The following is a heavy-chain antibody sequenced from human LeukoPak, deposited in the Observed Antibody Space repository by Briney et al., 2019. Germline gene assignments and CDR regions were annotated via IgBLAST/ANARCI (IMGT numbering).Heavy chain of an antibody. J-gene: IGHJ4*02. Sequence: ASVKVSCKASGCTFTGYYMHGVRQAPGQGLEWVGWINPNSGDTNSAQKFQDRVTMTRDTSISTAYMELSRLRFDDTAVYYCARGSLRYFDYWGQGPLVTVSS. CDR1: GCTFTGYY. V-gene: IGHV1-2*02. CDR2: INPNSGDT. D-gene: IGHD3-10*01. CDR3: ARGSLRYFDY.